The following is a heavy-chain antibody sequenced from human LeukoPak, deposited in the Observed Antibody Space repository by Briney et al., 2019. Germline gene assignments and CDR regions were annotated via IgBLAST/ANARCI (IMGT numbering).Heavy chain of an antibody. CDR3: ARGNRIIAFGMIILRGFDS. CDR1: GGSFSDYY. Sequence: SGTLSLTCAVYGGSFSDYYWNWIRQSPGKGLEWIGEINHSGSTKYNPSLKTRVTMSVDSSKNQFALKLNSVTAADTAMYYCARGNRIIAFGMIILRGFDSWGQGALVAVSS. D-gene: IGHD3-3*02. J-gene: IGHJ4*02. V-gene: IGHV4-34*01. CDR2: INHSGST.